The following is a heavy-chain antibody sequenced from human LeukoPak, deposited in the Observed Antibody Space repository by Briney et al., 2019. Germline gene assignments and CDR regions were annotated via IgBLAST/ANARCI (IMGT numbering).Heavy chain of an antibody. CDR3: ARRGYCSSTSCYKDHWFDP. Sequence: GESLKISCKGSGYSFTSYWSGWVRQMPGKGLEWMGIIYPGDSDTRYSPSFQGQVTISADKSISTAYLQWSSLKASDTAMYYCARRGYCSSTSCYKDHWFDPWGQGTLVTVSS. CDR2: IYPGDSDT. D-gene: IGHD2-2*02. J-gene: IGHJ5*02. V-gene: IGHV5-51*01. CDR1: GYSFTSYW.